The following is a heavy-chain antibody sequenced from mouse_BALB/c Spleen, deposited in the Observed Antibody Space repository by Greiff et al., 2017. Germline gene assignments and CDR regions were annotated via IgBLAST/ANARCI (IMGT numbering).Heavy chain of an antibody. J-gene: IGHJ4*01. CDR3: ARSDYYGSSPHYYAMDY. CDR2: IWGDGST. CDR1: GFSLTGYG. V-gene: IGHV2-6-7*01. Sequence: VQLVESGPGLVAPSQSLSITCTVSGFSLTGYGVNWVRQPPGKGLEWLGMIWGDGSTDYNSALKSRLSISKDNSKSQVFLKMNSLQTDDTARYYFARSDYYGSSPHYYAMDYWGQGTSVTVSS. D-gene: IGHD1-1*01.